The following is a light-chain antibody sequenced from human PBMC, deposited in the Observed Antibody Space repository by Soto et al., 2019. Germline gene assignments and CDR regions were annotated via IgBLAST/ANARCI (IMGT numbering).Light chain of an antibody. CDR1: QSISSW. J-gene: IGKJ3*01. Sequence: DIQMTQSPSTLSASVGDRVTITCRASQSISSWLAWYQQKPGKAPKLLIYGASSRATGIPDRFSGSGSGTDFTLTISRLEPEDFAVYYCQQYGSSLLFTFGPGTKVDIK. CDR2: GAS. CDR3: QQYGSSLLFT. V-gene: IGKV1-5*01.